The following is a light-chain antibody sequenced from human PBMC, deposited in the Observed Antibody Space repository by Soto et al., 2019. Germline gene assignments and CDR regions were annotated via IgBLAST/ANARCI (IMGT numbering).Light chain of an antibody. CDR2: WAS. CDR1: QNIKDR. CDR3: QHFYTYSPWT. J-gene: IGKJ1*01. V-gene: IGKV1-5*03. Sequence: DIQMRQSPSTLSASVGDRVIITCRASQNIKDRLAWYQQRPGESPKLLVYWASTLESGVPSRLSGSGSGTEFTLSISGLQPDDFATYYCQHFYTYSPWTFGQGTKVDIK.